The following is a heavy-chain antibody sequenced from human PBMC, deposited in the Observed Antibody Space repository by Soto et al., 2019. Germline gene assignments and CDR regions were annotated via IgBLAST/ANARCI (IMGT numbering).Heavy chain of an antibody. CDR2: IWYDGSNK. Sequence: GGSLRLSCAASGFTFSSYGMHWVRQAPGKGLEWVAVIWYDGSNKYYADSVKGRFTISRDNSKNTLYLQMNSLRAEDTAVYYCARESPFTIFGVVIRGHSYYFDYWGQGTLVTVSS. D-gene: IGHD3-3*01. J-gene: IGHJ4*02. CDR3: ARESPFTIFGVVIRGHSYYFDY. CDR1: GFTFSSYG. V-gene: IGHV3-33*01.